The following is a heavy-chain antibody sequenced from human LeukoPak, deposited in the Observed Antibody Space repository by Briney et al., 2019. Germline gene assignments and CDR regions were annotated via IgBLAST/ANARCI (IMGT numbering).Heavy chain of an antibody. CDR2: IYYSGST. Sequence: SETLSLTCTVSGGSISSYYWSWIRQPPGKGLEWIGYIYYSGSTNYNPSLKSRVTISVDTSNNQFSLKLSSVTAADTAVYYCARLPDYSNYVDWFDPWGQGTLVTVSS. V-gene: IGHV4-59*08. D-gene: IGHD4-11*01. CDR1: GGSISSYY. CDR3: ARLPDYSNYVDWFDP. J-gene: IGHJ5*02.